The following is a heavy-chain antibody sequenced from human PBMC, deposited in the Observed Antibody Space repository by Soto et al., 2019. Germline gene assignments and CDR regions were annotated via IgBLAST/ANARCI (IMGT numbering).Heavy chain of an antibody. CDR2: IYYSGNS. CDR1: DSSLSSSTYY. Sequence: ETLSLTCSVSDSSLSSSTYYWGWIRQPPGKGLEWIGSIYYSGNSYYNPPLKSRVTISVDTSKNQLSLNLTSVTAADTAVYYCARGWDFWSGYYTGGFDYWGQGTPVTVSS. V-gene: IGHV4-39*01. CDR3: ARGWDFWSGYYTGGFDY. J-gene: IGHJ4*02. D-gene: IGHD3-3*01.